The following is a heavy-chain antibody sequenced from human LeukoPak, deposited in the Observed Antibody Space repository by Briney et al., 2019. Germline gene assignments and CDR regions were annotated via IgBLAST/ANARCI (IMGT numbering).Heavy chain of an antibody. D-gene: IGHD2-21*01. CDR3: ARRRPSYSFWFDP. V-gene: IGHV4-39*07. CDR2: INHSGST. J-gene: IGHJ5*02. Sequence: PSETLSLTCTVSGGSISSSSYYWGWIRQPPGKGLEWIGEINHSGSTNYNPSLKSRVTISVDTSKNQFSLKLSSVTAADTAVYYCARRRPSYSFWFDPWGQGTLVTVSS. CDR1: GGSISSSSYY.